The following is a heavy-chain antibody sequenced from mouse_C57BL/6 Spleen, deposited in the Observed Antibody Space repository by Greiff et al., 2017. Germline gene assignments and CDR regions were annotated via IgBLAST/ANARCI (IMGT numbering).Heavy chain of an antibody. CDR3: ARDSLYAMDY. CDR2: IYPGDGDT. J-gene: IGHJ4*01. CDR1: GYAFSSYW. Sequence: VQLQQSGAELVKPGASVKISCKASGYAFSSYWMTWVKQRPGKGLEWIGQIYPGDGDTNYNGKFKGKATLTADKSSSTAYMQLSSLTSEDSAVYFCARDSLYAMDYWGQGTSVTVSS. D-gene: IGHD6-2*01. V-gene: IGHV1-80*01.